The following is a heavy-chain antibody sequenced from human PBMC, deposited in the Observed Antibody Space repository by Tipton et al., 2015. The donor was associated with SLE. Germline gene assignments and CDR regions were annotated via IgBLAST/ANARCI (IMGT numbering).Heavy chain of an antibody. V-gene: IGHV4-39*06. CDR1: GGSISSSSYY. CDR2: IYYSGST. Sequence: TLSLTCTVSGGSISSSSYYWGWIRQPPGKGLEWIGSIYYSGSTYYNPSLNSRVSISVDRSNNQFTLKLTSVTAADTAVYYCASQNWNYYYWGQGKLVTVSS. J-gene: IGHJ4*02. D-gene: IGHD1-7*01. CDR3: ASQNWNYYY.